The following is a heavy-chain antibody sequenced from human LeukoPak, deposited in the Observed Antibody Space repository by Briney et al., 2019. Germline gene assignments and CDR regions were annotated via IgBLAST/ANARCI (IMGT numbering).Heavy chain of an antibody. CDR3: ARDSSGWYLQYFQH. Sequence: GGSLRLSCAASGFTFSDYYMSWIRLAPGKGLEWVSYISSSGSTIYYADSVKGRFTISRDNAKNSLYLQMNSLRAEDTAVYYCARDSSGWYLQYFQHWGQGTLVTVSS. CDR1: GFTFSDYY. V-gene: IGHV3-11*01. CDR2: ISSSGSTI. J-gene: IGHJ1*01. D-gene: IGHD6-19*01.